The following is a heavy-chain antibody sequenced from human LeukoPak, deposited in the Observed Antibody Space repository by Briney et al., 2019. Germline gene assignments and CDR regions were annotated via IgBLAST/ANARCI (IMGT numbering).Heavy chain of an antibody. CDR2: ISSSSSYT. D-gene: IGHD1-26*01. CDR3: TRDGGSRFDY. V-gene: IGHV3-21*05. CDR1: GFTFSSYS. Sequence: GGSLRLSCAASGFTFSSYSMNWVRQAPGKGLEWVSYISSSSSYTNYADSVKGRFTISRDNAKNTLSLQMNSLRAEDTAVYYCTRDGGSRFDYWGQGALVTVSS. J-gene: IGHJ4*02.